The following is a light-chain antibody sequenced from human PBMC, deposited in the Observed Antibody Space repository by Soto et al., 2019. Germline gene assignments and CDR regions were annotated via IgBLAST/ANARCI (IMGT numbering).Light chain of an antibody. J-gene: IGLJ2*01. V-gene: IGLV2-11*01. Sequence: QSALPQPRSVSGSPGQSVTISCTGTRIDVGGYNFVSWYQQHPGKAPTLIIYDVAKRPSGVPDRFSGSKSADTASLTISGLQAEDEAEYYCCSYAGNRVIFGGGTKLTVL. CDR2: DVA. CDR3: CSYAGNRVI. CDR1: RIDVGGYNF.